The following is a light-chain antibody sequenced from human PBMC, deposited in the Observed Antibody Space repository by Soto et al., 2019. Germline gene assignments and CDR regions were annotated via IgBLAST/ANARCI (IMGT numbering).Light chain of an antibody. CDR2: VVS. CDR1: SSDVGTYNY. J-gene: IGLJ1*01. V-gene: IGLV2-14*01. Sequence: QSALTQPASVSGSPGQSITISCTGTSSDVGTYNYVSWYQQHPDKAPKLIIYVVSNRPSGVSNRFSGSKSGNTASLTISGLQAEDEADYCASYTTSDTPFLFGTGTKLTVL. CDR3: ASYTTSDTPFL.